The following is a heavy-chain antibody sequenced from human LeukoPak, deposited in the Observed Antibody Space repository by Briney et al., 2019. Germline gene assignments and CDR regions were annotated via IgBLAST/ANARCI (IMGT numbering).Heavy chain of an antibody. Sequence: GGSLRLSCAASGFTFSGYSMNWVRQAPGKGLEWVSYISSSSSPIYYADSVKGRFTISRDNAKNSLYLQVNGLRTEDTAVYYCAKDRLLNCRGDCYIFDYWGQGTVVTVSS. CDR3: AKDRLLNCRGDCYIFDY. CDR2: ISSSSSPI. J-gene: IGHJ4*02. V-gene: IGHV3-48*01. D-gene: IGHD2-21*02. CDR1: GFTFSGYS.